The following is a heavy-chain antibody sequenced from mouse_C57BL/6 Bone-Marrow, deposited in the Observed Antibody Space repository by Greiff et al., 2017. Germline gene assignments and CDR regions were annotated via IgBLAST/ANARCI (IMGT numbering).Heavy chain of an antibody. V-gene: IGHV1-69*01. J-gene: IGHJ1*03. Sequence: VQLQQPGAELVMPGASVKLSCKASGYTFTSYWMHWVKQRPGQGLEWIGEIDPSDSYTNYNQKFKGKSTLTVDKSTSTAYMQLSSLTSEDSAVYYCAREDDGYHWYFGVGGTGTTVTVSS. CDR2: IDPSDSYT. CDR1: GYTFTSYW. CDR3: AREDDGYHWYFGV. D-gene: IGHD2-3*01.